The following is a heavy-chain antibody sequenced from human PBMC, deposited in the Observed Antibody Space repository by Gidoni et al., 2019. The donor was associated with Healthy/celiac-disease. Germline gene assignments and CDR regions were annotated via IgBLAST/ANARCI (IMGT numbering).Heavy chain of an antibody. CDR1: GGSISSSRYY. CDR3: ARGADIVVVVALPNWFDP. V-gene: IGHV4-39*01. J-gene: IGHJ5*02. CDR2: IYYSGST. D-gene: IGHD2-15*01. Sequence: QLQLQESGPGLVKPSETLSLTCTVSGGSISSSRYYWGWIRQPPGKGLEWLGRIYYSGSTYYNPSLKSRVTISVDTSKNQFSLKLSSVTAADTAVYYCARGADIVVVVALPNWFDPWGQGTLVTVSS.